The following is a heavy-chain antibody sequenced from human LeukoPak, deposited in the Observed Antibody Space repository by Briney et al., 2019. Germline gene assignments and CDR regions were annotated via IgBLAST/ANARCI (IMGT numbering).Heavy chain of an antibody. CDR1: GYTFTNYA. Sequence: ASVKVSCKASGYTFTNYAIHWVRQAPGQRFEWMGWINAANGHTKYSQEFQDRITITRDTFATTAYMELSNLRSEDMALYYCARGRGPPNSNRDFYYYYYMDVWGTGTTVTASS. J-gene: IGHJ6*03. CDR3: ARGRGPPNSNRDFYYYYYMDV. V-gene: IGHV1-3*03. CDR2: INAANGHT. D-gene: IGHD6-13*01.